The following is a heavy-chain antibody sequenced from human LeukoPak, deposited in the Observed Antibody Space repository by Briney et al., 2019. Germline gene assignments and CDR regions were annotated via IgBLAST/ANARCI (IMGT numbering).Heavy chain of an antibody. CDR2: ISGGGVST. CDR3: AKYYYDSSGYYITPPARAPDY. V-gene: IGHV3-23*01. CDR1: GFTFNNYW. D-gene: IGHD3-22*01. Sequence: PGGSLRLSCAASGFTFNNYWMTWVRQAPGKGLQWVSAISGGGVSTYYADSVKGRFTISRDNSKNTLYLQMNSLRAEDTAVYYCAKYYYDSSGYYITPPARAPDYWGQGTLVTVSS. J-gene: IGHJ4*02.